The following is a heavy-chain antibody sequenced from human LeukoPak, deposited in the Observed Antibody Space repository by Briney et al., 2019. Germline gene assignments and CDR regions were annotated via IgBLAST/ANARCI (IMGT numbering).Heavy chain of an antibody. D-gene: IGHD3-22*01. CDR3: ASLTTADAFDI. V-gene: IGHV4-34*01. CDR1: GGSFSGDF. Sequence: SETLSLTCAVYGGSFSGDFWSWIRQSPGKGLEWIGEINHGGSTTYNPSLQSRVTMSVDTSTNQISLKMTSVTAADTAVYYCASLTTADAFDIWGQGTMATVSS. CDR2: INHGGST. J-gene: IGHJ3*02.